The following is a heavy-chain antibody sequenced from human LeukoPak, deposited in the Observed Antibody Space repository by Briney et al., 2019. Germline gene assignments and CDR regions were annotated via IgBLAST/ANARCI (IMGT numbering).Heavy chain of an antibody. CDR2: ISAYNGNT. Sequence: ASVKVSCKASGYTFTSYGISWVRQAPGQGLEWMGWISAYNGNTNYAQKLQGRVTMTTDTSTSTAYMELRSLRSDDTAVYYCAAVVGSGSYYDYWGQGALVTVSS. V-gene: IGHV1-18*01. J-gene: IGHJ4*02. CDR1: GYTFTSYG. CDR3: AAVVGSGSYYDY. D-gene: IGHD1-26*01.